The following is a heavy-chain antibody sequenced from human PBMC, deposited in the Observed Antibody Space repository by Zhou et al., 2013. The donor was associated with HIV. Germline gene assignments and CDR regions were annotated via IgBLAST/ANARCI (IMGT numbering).Heavy chain of an antibody. Sequence: QVQLVQSGAEVKKPGASVKVSCKASGYTFTSSGISWVRQAPGQGLEWMGRIIPVFGTTNYAQKFQGRVTITADQSTSTAYMELSSLRSGDTAIYYCARTPSISYYLHYVDYWGQGTLVTVSS. V-gene: IGHV1-69*13. CDR1: GYTFTSSG. CDR3: ARTPSISYYLHYVDY. D-gene: IGHD1-26*01. CDR2: IIPVFGTT. J-gene: IGHJ4*02.